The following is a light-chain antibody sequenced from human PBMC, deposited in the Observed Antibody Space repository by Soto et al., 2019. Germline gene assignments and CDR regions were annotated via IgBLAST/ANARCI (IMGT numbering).Light chain of an antibody. CDR2: EVS. Sequence: QSVLTQPPSASGTAGQVVTISCSGGDSNIGSNSVYWYQQHPGKAPKLMIYEVSNRPSGVSNRFSGSKSGNTASLTISGLQAEDEADYYCSSYTSSSTLDVVFGGGTKLTVL. CDR3: SSYTSSSTLDVV. J-gene: IGLJ2*01. CDR1: DSNIGSNS. V-gene: IGLV2-14*01.